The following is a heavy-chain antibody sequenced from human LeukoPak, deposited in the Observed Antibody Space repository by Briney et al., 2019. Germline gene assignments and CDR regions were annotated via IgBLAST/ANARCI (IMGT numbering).Heavy chain of an antibody. V-gene: IGHV3-48*01. J-gene: IGHJ4*02. CDR2: ISTSGTTT. D-gene: IGHD6-19*01. Sequence: GGSLRLSCAASGFTFSSYSLNWVRQAPGRGLEWVSSISTSGTTTYYADSVKGRFIISRDNSKKTLYLEMNSLRAEDTAVYYCAKVGSGWYGVDYWGQGTLVTVSS. CDR3: AKVGSGWYGVDY. CDR1: GFTFSSYS.